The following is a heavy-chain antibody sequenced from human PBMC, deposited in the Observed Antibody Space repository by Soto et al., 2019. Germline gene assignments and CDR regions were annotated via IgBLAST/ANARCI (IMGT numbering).Heavy chain of an antibody. CDR1: GYTFSNYG. CDR3: ARQPRYSYADS. Sequence: QVQLMQSGPEVKEPGASVKLSCKASGYTFSNYGLSWVRQAPGQGLEWMGWISGHNGNTNYAQKLQDRVTMTTDTSTRTAYMELRSLRSDDTAVYYCARQPRYSYADSWGPGTLVTVSS. V-gene: IGHV1-18*01. CDR2: ISGHNGNT. D-gene: IGHD5-18*01. J-gene: IGHJ4*02.